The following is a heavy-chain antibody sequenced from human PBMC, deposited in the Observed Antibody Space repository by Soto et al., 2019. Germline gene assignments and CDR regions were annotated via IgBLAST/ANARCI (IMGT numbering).Heavy chain of an antibody. Sequence: GGSLRLSCAASGFTFSNAWMSWVRQAPGKGLEWVGRIKSKTDGGTTDYAAPVKGRFTISRDDSKNTLYLQMNSLKTEDTAVYYCTTDGVDGPTSYYYYYYMDVWGKGITVTVSS. V-gene: IGHV3-15*01. CDR2: IKSKTDGGTT. CDR1: GFTFSNAW. J-gene: IGHJ6*03. CDR3: TTDGVDGPTSYYYYYYMDV. D-gene: IGHD3-16*01.